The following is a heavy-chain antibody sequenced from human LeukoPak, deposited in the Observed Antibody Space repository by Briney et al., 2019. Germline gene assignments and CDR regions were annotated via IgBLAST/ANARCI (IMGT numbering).Heavy chain of an antibody. V-gene: IGHV1-2*04. D-gene: IGHD3-22*01. CDR2: INPISGGT. CDR3: ARGGYDLDAFDI. Sequence: GASVKVSCKASGYTFTNYYIHWVRQAPGQGLEWMGWINPISGGTNYAQTFQGWVTMTRDTSISTAYMELRLRSDDTAIYYCARGGYDLDAFDIWGQGTMVTVSS. CDR1: GYTFTNYY. J-gene: IGHJ3*02.